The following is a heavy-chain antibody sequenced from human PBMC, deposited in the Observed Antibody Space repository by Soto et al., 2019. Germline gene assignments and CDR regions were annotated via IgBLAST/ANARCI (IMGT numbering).Heavy chain of an antibody. Sequence: PSETLSLTCAVYGGSFSGYYWSWIRQPPGKGLEWIGEINHSGSTNYNPSLKSRVTISVDTSKNQFSLKLSSVTAADTAVYYCARRTSPWIQLWSINYFDYWGQGTLVTVSS. CDR1: GGSFSGYY. V-gene: IGHV4-34*01. CDR2: INHSGST. D-gene: IGHD5-18*01. J-gene: IGHJ4*02. CDR3: ARRTSPWIQLWSINYFDY.